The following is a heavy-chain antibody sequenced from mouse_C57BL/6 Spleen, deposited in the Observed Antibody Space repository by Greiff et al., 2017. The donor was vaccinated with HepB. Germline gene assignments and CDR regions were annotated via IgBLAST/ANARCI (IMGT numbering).Heavy chain of an antibody. CDR2: IYPGDGDT. J-gene: IGHJ2*01. Sequence: QVQLQQSGPELVKPGASVKISCKASGYAFSSSWMNWVKQRPGKGLEWIGRIYPGDGDTNYNEKFKGKATLTADTSSSTAYMQLSSLTSEDSAVYFCARGDYGSFDYWGQGTTLTVSS. V-gene: IGHV1-82*01. CDR3: ARGDYGSFDY. CDR1: GYAFSSSW. D-gene: IGHD1-1*01.